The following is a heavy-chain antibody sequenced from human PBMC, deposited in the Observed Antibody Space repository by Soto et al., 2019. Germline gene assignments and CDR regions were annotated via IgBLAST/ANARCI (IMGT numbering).Heavy chain of an antibody. CDR1: GGSISSGGYS. CDR2: IYHSGNT. J-gene: IGHJ4*02. V-gene: IGHV4-30-2*06. D-gene: IGHD6-19*01. CDR3: ARVGGSGWNFDS. Sequence: SETLSLTCAVSGGSISSGGYSWSWIRQSPGKGLEWIGYIYHSGNTNYNPSLRSRVTMSVDTSKNQFSLKLNSMTAADTAIYYCARVGGSGWNFDSWGQGILVTVSS.